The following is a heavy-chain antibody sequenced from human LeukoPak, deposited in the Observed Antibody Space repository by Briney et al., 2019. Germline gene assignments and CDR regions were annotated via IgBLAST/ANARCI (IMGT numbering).Heavy chain of an antibody. Sequence: GGSLRLSCAASGFTFSNYWMHWVRQAPGKGLVWISRINTDGSTTNYADSVKGRFTISRDNAKSTLYLQMNSLRAEDTAVYYCVRLLDLDFWGQGTLVTVSS. D-gene: IGHD3-3*01. J-gene: IGHJ4*02. CDR1: GFTFSNYW. CDR2: INTDGSTT. CDR3: VRLLDLDF. V-gene: IGHV3-74*01.